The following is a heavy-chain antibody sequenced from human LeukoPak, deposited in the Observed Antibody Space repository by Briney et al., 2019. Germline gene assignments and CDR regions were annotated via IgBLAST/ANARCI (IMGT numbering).Heavy chain of an antibody. CDR3: AKDKAYNYYMDV. CDR2: IKEDGSEK. Sequence: SGGSLRLSCAASGFIFRYSWLSWVRQAPGKGLEWVANIKEDGSEKYYVDSVKGRFTISRDNAKNSLYLQMNSLRVEDTAVYYCAKDKAYNYYMDVWGKGTTVTVTS. CDR1: GFIFRYSW. V-gene: IGHV3-7*01. J-gene: IGHJ6*03.